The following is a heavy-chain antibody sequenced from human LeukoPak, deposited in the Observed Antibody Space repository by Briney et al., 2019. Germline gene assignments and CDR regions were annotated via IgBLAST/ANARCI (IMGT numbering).Heavy chain of an antibody. Sequence: GGSLRLSCAASGFTFSNYGMSWVRQAPGKGLEWVSAISDTGGTTYYADSVKGRFTISRDNSKDTLYLQMNSLRAEDTAVYYCAKVRTGHYFDYWGQGTLVTVSS. CDR3: AKVRTGHYFDY. J-gene: IGHJ4*02. V-gene: IGHV3-23*01. CDR2: ISDTGGTT. D-gene: IGHD1-1*01. CDR1: GFTFSNYG.